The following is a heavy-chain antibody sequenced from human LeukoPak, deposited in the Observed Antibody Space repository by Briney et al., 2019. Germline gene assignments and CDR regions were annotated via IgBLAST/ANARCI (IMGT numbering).Heavy chain of an antibody. CDR1: GGSVSSGSYY. CDR2: IYYSGST. V-gene: IGHV4-61*01. D-gene: IGHD3-22*01. J-gene: IGHJ4*02. Sequence: SETLSLTCTVSGGSVSSGSYYWSWIRQPPGKGLEWIGYIYYSGSTNYNPPFKSRVTISVDTSKNQFSLKLSSVTAADTAVYYCARVPTYYYDSSGYYYYSDYWGQGALVTVSS. CDR3: ARVPTYYYDSSGYYYYSDY.